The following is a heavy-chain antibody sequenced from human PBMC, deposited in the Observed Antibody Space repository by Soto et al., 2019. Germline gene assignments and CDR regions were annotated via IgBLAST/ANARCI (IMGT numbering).Heavy chain of an antibody. Sequence: PSETLSLTCAVSGASIRSNNWWSWVRQPPGKGLDWIGEIFHSGSTNYNPSLKTRLTISVDKSKNQFSLKLSSVTAADTAVYYCARVYSGSYSDSWGRGTLVTVSS. CDR1: GASIRSNNW. V-gene: IGHV4-4*02. CDR2: IFHSGST. CDR3: ARVYSGSYSDS. J-gene: IGHJ4*02. D-gene: IGHD1-26*01.